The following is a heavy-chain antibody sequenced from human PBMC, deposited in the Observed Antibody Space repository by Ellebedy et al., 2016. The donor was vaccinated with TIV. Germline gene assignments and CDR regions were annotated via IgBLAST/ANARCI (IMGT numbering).Heavy chain of an antibody. CDR3: TRYYRGYELDY. Sequence: PEGSLRLSCAASGFTLRSYWMSWVRQAPGKGLEWVANIDQDGSERNYVDSVKGRFTISRENAKNSLYLQMNSLRAEDTAVYYCTRYYRGYELDYWGQGTLVTVSS. D-gene: IGHD5-12*01. CDR1: GFTLRSYW. V-gene: IGHV3-7*01. CDR2: IDQDGSER. J-gene: IGHJ4*02.